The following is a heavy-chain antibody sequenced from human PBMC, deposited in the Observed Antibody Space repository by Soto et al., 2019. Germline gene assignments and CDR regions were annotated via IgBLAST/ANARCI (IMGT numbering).Heavy chain of an antibody. CDR1: GDTFTSYT. CDR3: ARVWSDCSSPSCYDKDAFDI. V-gene: IGHV1-3*01. J-gene: IGHJ3*02. Sequence: QVHLVQYGPEVKRPGASVKVSCKTSGDTFTSYTIHWVRQAPGQRLEWMGWINAGVGNRKYSQKFQGRVTITRDTSATTVYMELSSLTSEDTALYYCARVWSDCSSPSCYDKDAFDIWGQGTMVTVSS. CDR2: INAGVGNR. D-gene: IGHD3-3*01.